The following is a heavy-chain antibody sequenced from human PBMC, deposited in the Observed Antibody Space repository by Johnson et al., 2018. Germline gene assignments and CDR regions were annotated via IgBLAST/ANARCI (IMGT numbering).Heavy chain of an antibody. CDR2: ISSSSSYI. V-gene: IGHV3-21*01. CDR1: GFTFSSYS. CDR3: ARDWGAYCGGDCYPHRDAFDI. Sequence: VQLVESGGGLVKPGGSXRLSCAASGFTFSSYSMNWVRQAPGKGLEWVSSISSSSSYIYYADSVKGRFTISRDNAKNSLYLQMNSLRAEDTAVYYCARDWGAYCGGDCYPHRDAFDIWGQGTMVTVSS. J-gene: IGHJ3*02. D-gene: IGHD2-21*02.